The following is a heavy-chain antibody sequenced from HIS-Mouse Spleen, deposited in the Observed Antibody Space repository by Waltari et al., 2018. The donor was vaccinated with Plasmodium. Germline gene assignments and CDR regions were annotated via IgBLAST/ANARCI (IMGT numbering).Heavy chain of an antibody. D-gene: IGHD6-13*01. CDR3: ARGNSGYSSSWYLFDY. Sequence: EVQLVETGGGLIQPGGSLRLSCAASGFPFTKNSMVLVSPAPGKGLEWVSVIYSGGSTYYADSVKGRFTISRDNSKNTLYLQMNSLRAEDTAVYYCARGNSGYSSSWYLFDYWGQGTLVTVSS. CDR1: GFPFTKNS. CDR2: IYSGGST. J-gene: IGHJ4*02. V-gene: IGHV3-53*02.